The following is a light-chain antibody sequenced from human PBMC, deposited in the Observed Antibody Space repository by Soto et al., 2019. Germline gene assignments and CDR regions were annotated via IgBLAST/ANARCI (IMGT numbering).Light chain of an antibody. CDR2: EVS. CDR3: SSYTSSSTLVV. V-gene: IGLV2-14*01. J-gene: IGLJ2*01. Sequence: QAVVTQPASVSGAPGQSITISCTGTSSDVGGYNYVSWYQQHPGKAPKLMIYEVSNRPSGVSNRFPGSKSGNTASLTISGLQAEDEDDYYCSSYTSSSTLVVFGGGTKLTVL. CDR1: SSDVGGYNY.